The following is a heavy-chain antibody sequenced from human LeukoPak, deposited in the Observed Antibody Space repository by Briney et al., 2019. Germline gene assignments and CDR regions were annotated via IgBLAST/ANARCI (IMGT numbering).Heavy chain of an antibody. J-gene: IGHJ6*02. CDR3: ARETYYDFWSGNSGYYGMDV. CDR2: ISAYNGNT. Sequence: ASVTVSFTTSGYTFTIYGISWVRQAPGQGLEWMGWISAYNGNTNHAQKLQGRVTMTTDTSTSTAYMELRSLRSDDTAVYYCARETYYDFWSGNSGYYGMDVWGQGTTVTVSS. CDR1: GYTFTIYG. D-gene: IGHD3-3*01. V-gene: IGHV1-18*01.